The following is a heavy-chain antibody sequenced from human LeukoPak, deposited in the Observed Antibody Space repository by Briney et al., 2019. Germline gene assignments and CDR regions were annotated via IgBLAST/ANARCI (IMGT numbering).Heavy chain of an antibody. D-gene: IGHD1-14*01. CDR3: ARAATGRVAYNWFDP. CDR2: IIPIFGTA. J-gene: IGHJ5*02. Sequence: GASVKVSCKASGGTFSSYAISWVRQAPGQGLEWMGGIIPIFGTANYAQKFQGRVTITADESTSTAYMELSSLRSEDTAVYYCARAATGRVAYNWFDPWGQGTLVTVSS. CDR1: GGTFSSYA. V-gene: IGHV1-69*13.